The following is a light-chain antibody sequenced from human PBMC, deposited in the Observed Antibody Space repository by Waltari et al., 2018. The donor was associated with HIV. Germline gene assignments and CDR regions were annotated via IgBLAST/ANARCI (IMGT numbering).Light chain of an antibody. Sequence: SSELAQDPAVSVALGQTVRVTCQADSVRTYYVSGYQQKPGQAPVLVFYGKNNRPPGIPDRFSGSSSGDTASLTITGAQAEDEADYYCNSRDTTGHWFFGGGTKVTVL. CDR2: GKN. CDR1: SVRTYY. V-gene: IGLV3-19*01. J-gene: IGLJ3*02. CDR3: NSRDTTGHWF.